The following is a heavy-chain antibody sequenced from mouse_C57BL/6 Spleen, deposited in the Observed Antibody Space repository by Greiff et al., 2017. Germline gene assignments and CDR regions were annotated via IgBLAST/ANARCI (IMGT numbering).Heavy chain of an antibody. Sequence: QVQLQQSGAELARPGASVKLSCKASGYTFTSYGISWVKQRTGQGLEWIGEIYPRSGNTYYNEKFKGKATLTADKSSSTAYMELRSLTSEDSAVYFCASPLITTVVDYAMDYWGQGTSVTVSS. CDR3: ASPLITTVVDYAMDY. V-gene: IGHV1-81*01. CDR2: IYPRSGNT. CDR1: GYTFTSYG. J-gene: IGHJ4*01. D-gene: IGHD1-1*01.